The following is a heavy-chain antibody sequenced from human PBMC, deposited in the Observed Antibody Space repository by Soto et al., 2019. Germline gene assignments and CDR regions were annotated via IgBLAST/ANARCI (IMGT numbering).Heavy chain of an antibody. CDR1: GFTFSSYG. CDR3: AKGTRKGSYSSSGNFDL. J-gene: IGHJ2*01. V-gene: IGHV3-30*18. D-gene: IGHD6-13*01. CDR2: ISYDGSNK. Sequence: QVQLVESGGGGVQPGRSLRLSCAASGFTFSSYGMHWVRQAPGKGLEWVAVISYDGSNKYYADSVKGQFTISRDNSKNTLYLQMNSLRAEDTAVYYCAKGTRKGSYSSSGNFDLWGRGTLVTVSS.